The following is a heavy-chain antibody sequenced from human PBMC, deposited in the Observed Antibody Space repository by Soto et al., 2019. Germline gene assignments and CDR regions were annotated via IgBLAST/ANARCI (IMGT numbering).Heavy chain of an antibody. CDR3: VRGGGYDAFDH. Sequence: QLQLQASGSGVVRTSETLSLTCTVFGASISYGGFSWSWIRQSPGKGLEWIGYINHFESTYFHPSFKSRLSMSIDMSRNMFSLNLSSVTAADMAVYYCVRGGGYDAFDHWGQGVPVTVSS. CDR1: GASISYGGFS. V-gene: IGHV4-30-2*06. D-gene: IGHD5-12*01. J-gene: IGHJ4*02. CDR2: INHFEST.